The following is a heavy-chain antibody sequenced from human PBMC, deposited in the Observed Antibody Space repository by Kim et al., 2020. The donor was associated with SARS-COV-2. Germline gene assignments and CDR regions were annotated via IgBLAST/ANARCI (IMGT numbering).Heavy chain of an antibody. CDR2: INAGNGNT. CDR1: GYTFTSYA. J-gene: IGHJ4*02. Sequence: ASVKVSCKASGYTFTSYAMHWVRQAPGQRLEWMGWINAGNGNTKYSQKFQGRVTITRDTSASTAYMELSSLRSEDTAVYYCARDGMRYSSGWYWDYWGQGTLVTVSS. CDR3: ARDGMRYSSGWYWDY. D-gene: IGHD6-19*01. V-gene: IGHV1-3*01.